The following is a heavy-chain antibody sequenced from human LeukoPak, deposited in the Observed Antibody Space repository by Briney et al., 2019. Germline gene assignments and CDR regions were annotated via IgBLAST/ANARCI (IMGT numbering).Heavy chain of an antibody. Sequence: ASVTVSFRASGYTFNGDYMHWVRQAPGQGLEWMGWINPNSGGTNYAQKFQGRVTMTRDTSISTAYMELSRLRSDDTAVYYCARGGRLVVVTPTRGWGQGTLVTVSS. J-gene: IGHJ4*02. V-gene: IGHV1-2*02. CDR1: GYTFNGDY. CDR3: ARGGRLVVVTPTRG. CDR2: INPNSGGT. D-gene: IGHD3-22*01.